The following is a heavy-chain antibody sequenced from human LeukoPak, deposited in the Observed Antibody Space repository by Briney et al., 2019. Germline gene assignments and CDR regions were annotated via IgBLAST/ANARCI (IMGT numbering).Heavy chain of an antibody. J-gene: IGHJ5*02. CDR2: IRSKAYGGTT. D-gene: IGHD6-13*01. CDR1: GFTFGDYA. Sequence: KAGGSLRLSCTAYGFTFGDYAMSWFRQAPGKGLEWVGFIRSKAYGGTTEYAASVKGRFTISRDDSKSIAYLQMNSLKTEGTAVYYCARPNGYSSSWYWFDPWGQGTLVTVSS. CDR3: ARPNGYSSSWYWFDP. V-gene: IGHV3-49*05.